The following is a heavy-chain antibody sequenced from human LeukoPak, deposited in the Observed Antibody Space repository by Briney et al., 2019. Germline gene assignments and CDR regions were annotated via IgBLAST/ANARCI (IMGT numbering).Heavy chain of an antibody. CDR1: GFTFSSHW. CDR2: INSDGRST. Sequence: GGSLRLSCAASGFTFSSHWMHWVRQAPGKGLVWVSRINSDGRSTSYADSVEGRFTMSRDNAKNTVYLQMDSLRAEDTALFYCVRQAVSGDSGIAYWGRGTLVTVSS. D-gene: IGHD2-21*02. J-gene: IGHJ4*02. V-gene: IGHV3-74*01. CDR3: VRQAVSGDSGIAY.